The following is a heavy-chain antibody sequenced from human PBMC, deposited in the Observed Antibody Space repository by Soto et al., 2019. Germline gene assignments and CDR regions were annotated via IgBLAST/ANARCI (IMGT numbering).Heavy chain of an antibody. D-gene: IGHD4-4*01. V-gene: IGHV3-7*01. CDR1: GFTFSSYW. CDR2: IKQDGSEK. J-gene: IGHJ4*02. Sequence: GGSLRLSCAASGFTFSSYWMSWVRQAPGKGLEWVANIKQDGSEKYYVDSVKGRFTISRDNAKNSLYLQMNSLRAEDTAVYYCARDLTSGSTVTTVFDYWGQGTL. CDR3: ARDLTSGSTVTTVFDY.